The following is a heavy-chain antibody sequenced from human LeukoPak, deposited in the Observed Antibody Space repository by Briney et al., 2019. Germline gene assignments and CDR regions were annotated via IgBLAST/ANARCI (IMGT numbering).Heavy chain of an antibody. D-gene: IGHD5-18*01. CDR1: GYTFTGYY. CDR3: ARDGDTYGYYYYGLDV. V-gene: IGHV1-2*02. Sequence: GASVKVSCKASGYTFTGYYMHWVRQAPGQGLEWMGWSNPNSGGTKYAQTFKGRVTMTRDTSISTAYMELSSLRSDDTAVYYCARDGDTYGYYYYGLDVWGQGTTVTVSS. J-gene: IGHJ6*02. CDR2: SNPNSGGT.